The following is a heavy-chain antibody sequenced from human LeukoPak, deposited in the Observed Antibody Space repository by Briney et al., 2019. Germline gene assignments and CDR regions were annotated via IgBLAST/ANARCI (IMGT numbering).Heavy chain of an antibody. V-gene: IGHV5-51*01. CDR1: GYSFTNYW. J-gene: IGHJ4*02. CDR2: IYPGDSDT. Sequence: GESLKISCKGSGYSFTNYWIGWVRQVPGKGLEWMGIIYPGDSDTRYSPSFRGQVTISADNSINTAFLQWSTLKASDAAMYFCARSPTSRSTPYYFDSWGQGTMVTVSS. CDR3: ARSPTSRSTPYYFDS.